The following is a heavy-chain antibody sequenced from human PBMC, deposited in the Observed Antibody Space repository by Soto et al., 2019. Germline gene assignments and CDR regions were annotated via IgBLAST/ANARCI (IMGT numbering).Heavy chain of an antibody. CDR2: IYYSKST. CDR1: GGSISSGGYS. V-gene: IGHV4-31*11. CDR3: ASSRDGYNGIDY. Sequence: SETLSLTCAVSGGSISSGGYSWSWIRQHPGKGLEWIGYIYYSKSTYYNPSLKSRVTISLDTSKNQFSLKLTSVTVADTAVYYCASSRDGYNGIDYWGQGTLVT. J-gene: IGHJ4*02. D-gene: IGHD5-12*01.